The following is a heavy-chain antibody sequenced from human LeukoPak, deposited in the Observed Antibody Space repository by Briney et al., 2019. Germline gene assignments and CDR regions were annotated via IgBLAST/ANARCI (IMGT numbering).Heavy chain of an antibody. CDR1: GYTFTSYY. D-gene: IGHD3-3*01. Sequence: ASVKVSCKASGYTFTSYYMHWVRQAPGQGLEWMGIINPSGGSTSYAQKFQGRVTMTRDTSTSTVYMELSSLRSEDTAVYYCASPSYYGFWSGYYPLDYWGQGTLVTVSS. J-gene: IGHJ4*02. CDR2: INPSGGST. CDR3: ASPSYYGFWSGYYPLDY. V-gene: IGHV1-46*01.